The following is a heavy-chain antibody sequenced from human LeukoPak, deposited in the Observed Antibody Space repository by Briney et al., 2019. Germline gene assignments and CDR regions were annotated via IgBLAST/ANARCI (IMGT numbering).Heavy chain of an antibody. CDR1: GYNFIDYY. CDR2: INPNGGGT. J-gene: IGHJ4*02. V-gene: IGHV1-2*02. D-gene: IGHD3-22*01. Sequence: ASVKVSCKTSGYNFIDYYVYWVRQAPGQRLEWMGWINPNGGGTNYAQKFQGRVTMTRDTSITTAYMELSSLRSEDTAVYYCARDFRGYYDSSGYYGEWGQGTLVTVSS. CDR3: ARDFRGYYDSSGYYGE.